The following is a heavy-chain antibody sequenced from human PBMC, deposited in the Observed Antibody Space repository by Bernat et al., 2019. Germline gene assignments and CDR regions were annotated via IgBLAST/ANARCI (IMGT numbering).Heavy chain of an antibody. J-gene: IGHJ3*02. CDR1: GFTFSSYA. D-gene: IGHD4-17*01. CDR3: ARTGNHRGTVTTTEDAFDI. V-gene: IGHV3-30-3*01. Sequence: QVQLVESGGGVVQPGRSLRLSCAASGFTFSSYAMHWVRQAPGTGLEWVAVISYDGSNKSYADSVKGRFTISRDNSKNTLYLQMNSLRAEDTAVYYCARTGNHRGTVTTTEDAFDIWGQGTMVTVSS. CDR2: ISYDGSNK.